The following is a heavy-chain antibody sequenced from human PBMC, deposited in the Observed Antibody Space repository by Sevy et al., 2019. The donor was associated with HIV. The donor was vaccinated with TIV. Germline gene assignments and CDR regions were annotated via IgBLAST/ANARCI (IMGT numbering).Heavy chain of an antibody. V-gene: IGHV3-48*03. CDR3: VRAPGYGDLDY. Sequence: GSSLRLSCEASGFTFSSYDMNWVRQVPGKGLEWVSYISSSGGAIYDADSVKGRFAISRDNAKNSLYLHMNSLRVEDTAIYYCVRAPGYGDLDYWGQGTLVTVSS. D-gene: IGHD4-17*01. CDR2: ISSSGGAI. J-gene: IGHJ4*02. CDR1: GFTFSSYD.